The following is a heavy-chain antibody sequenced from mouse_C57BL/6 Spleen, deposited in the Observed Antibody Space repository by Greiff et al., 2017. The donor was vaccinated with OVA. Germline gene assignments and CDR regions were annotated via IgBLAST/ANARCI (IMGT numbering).Heavy chain of an antibody. CDR1: GYTFTSYW. J-gene: IGHJ4*01. D-gene: IGHD4-1*01. CDR3: ARFGNAMDY. CDR2: IDPSDSYT. V-gene: IGHV1-69*01. Sequence: QVQLQQPGAELVMPGASVKLSCKASGYTFTSYWMHWVKPRPGQGLEWIGEIDPSDSYTNYNQKFKGKSTLTVDKSSSTAYMQLSRLTSEDSAVYYCARFGNAMDYWGQGTSVTVSS.